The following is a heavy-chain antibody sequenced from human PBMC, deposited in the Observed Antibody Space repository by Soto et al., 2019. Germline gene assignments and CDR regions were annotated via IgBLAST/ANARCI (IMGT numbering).Heavy chain of an antibody. Sequence: GGSLRLSCSASGFTFSNYAMHWVRQVPGKGLESVSDITTNGGSTYYVDSVKGRFTISRDNSKSTLHLHMNSLRAEDTAVYFGVEDEAMTKIVIPHYYFDYWGQGALVTVSS. CDR3: VEDEAMTKIVIPHYYFDY. J-gene: IGHJ4*02. CDR1: GFTFSNYA. D-gene: IGHD2-2*01. V-gene: IGHV3-64D*06. CDR2: ITTNGGST.